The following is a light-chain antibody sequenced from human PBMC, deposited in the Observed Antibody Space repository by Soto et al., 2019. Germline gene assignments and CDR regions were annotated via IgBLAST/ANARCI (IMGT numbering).Light chain of an antibody. CDR1: QRVSTF. CDR2: EAS. CDR3: QQYFTSPIT. J-gene: IGKJ5*01. Sequence: EILMTQSPATLPVSPGDRSTLSCRASQRVSTFLAWYQQRPGQAPRLLISEASNRATGIPARFSGSGSGTDFTLTISRVDPADFAFYYCQQYFTSPITFGQGTRLEI. V-gene: IGKV3-11*01.